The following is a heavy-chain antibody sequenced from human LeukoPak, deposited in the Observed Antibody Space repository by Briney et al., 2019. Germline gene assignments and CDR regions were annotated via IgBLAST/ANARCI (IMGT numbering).Heavy chain of an antibody. J-gene: IGHJ4*02. D-gene: IGHD1-26*01. CDR2: ISGSGGST. CDR1: GFTFSSYA. Sequence: GGSLRLSCAASGFTFSSYAMSWVRQAPGKGLEWVSAISGSGGSTYYADPVKGRFTISRDNSKNTLYLQMNSLRAEDTAVYYCAKDSGSYPSENYFDYWGQGTLVTVSS. CDR3: AKDSGSYPSENYFDY. V-gene: IGHV3-23*01.